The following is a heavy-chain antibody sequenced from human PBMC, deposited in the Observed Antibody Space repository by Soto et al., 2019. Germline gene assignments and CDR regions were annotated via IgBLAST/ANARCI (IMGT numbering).Heavy chain of an antibody. J-gene: IGHJ6*02. CDR3: AHSPRALGFGVLFYQIPYGMDV. Sequence: QITLKESGPTLVKPTQTLTLTCTFSGFSLTTSGVGVGWIRQPPGKALEWLALIYWDDDKRASPSLKSRLIITKATSKTQVVLTMPTMDPVEPPTYYTAHSPRALGFGVLFYQIPYGMDVWGQGTTVPVSS. CDR2: IYWDDDK. CDR1: GFSLTTSGVG. V-gene: IGHV2-5*02. D-gene: IGHD3-10*01.